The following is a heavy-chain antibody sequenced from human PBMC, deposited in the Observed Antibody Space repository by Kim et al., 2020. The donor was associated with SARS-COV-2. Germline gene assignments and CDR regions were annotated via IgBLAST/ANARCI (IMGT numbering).Heavy chain of an antibody. CDR2: IYSGGST. J-gene: IGHJ4*02. Sequence: GGSLRLSCAASGFTVSSNYMSWVRQAPGKGLEWVSVIYSGGSTYYADSVKGRFTISRDNSKNTLYLQMNSLRAEDTAVYYCARDPPYYYDSSGYYSWGQGTLVTVSS. V-gene: IGHV3-53*01. D-gene: IGHD3-22*01. CDR1: GFTVSSNY. CDR3: ARDPPYYYDSSGYYS.